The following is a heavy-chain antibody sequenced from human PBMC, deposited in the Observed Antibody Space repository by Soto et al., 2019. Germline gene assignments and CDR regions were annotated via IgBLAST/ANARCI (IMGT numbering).Heavy chain of an antibody. D-gene: IGHD5-12*01. V-gene: IGHV6-1*01. CDR3: ARGGYSGNPGAFDI. J-gene: IGHJ3*02. Sequence: KQSQTLSLTCAISGDSVSSNSAAWNWIRQSPSRGLEWLGRTYYRSKWYNDYAVSVKSRITINPDTSKNQFSLQLNSVTPEDTAVYYCARGGYSGNPGAFDIWGQGTMVTVSS. CDR2: TYYRSKWYN. CDR1: GDSVSSNSAA.